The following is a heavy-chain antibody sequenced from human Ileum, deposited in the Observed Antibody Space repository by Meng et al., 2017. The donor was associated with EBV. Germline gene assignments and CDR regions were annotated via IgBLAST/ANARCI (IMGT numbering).Heavy chain of an antibody. CDR3: ARGQKGYFDL. V-gene: IGHV4-30-4*01. J-gene: IGHJ2*01. CDR2: IYNSGST. Sequence: VQLREGGPGPGKPSKTLSLILIVFGGASSSRSVYWSWIRQPPGKGLELSGHIYNSGSTYYNPSLKSRITISVDTSKNQFSLKMSSVTAADTAVYYCARGQKGYFDLWGRGTLVTVSS. CDR1: GGASSSRSVY.